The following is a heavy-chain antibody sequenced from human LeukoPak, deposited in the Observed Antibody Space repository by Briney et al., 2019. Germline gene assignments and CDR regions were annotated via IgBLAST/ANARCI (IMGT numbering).Heavy chain of an antibody. CDR1: GFTFSSYA. CDR3: AREGSSSGYYYYYMDV. Sequence: PGGSLRLSCAASGFTFSSYAMSWVRQAPGKGLEWVANIKQDGSEKYYVDSVKGRFTISRDNAKNSLYLQMNSLRAEDTAVYYCAREGSSSGYYYYYMDVWGKGTTVTVSS. D-gene: IGHD6-6*01. V-gene: IGHV3-7*01. J-gene: IGHJ6*03. CDR2: IKQDGSEK.